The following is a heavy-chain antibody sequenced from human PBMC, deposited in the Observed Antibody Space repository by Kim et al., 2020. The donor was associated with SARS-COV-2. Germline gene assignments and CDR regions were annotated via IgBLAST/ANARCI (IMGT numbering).Heavy chain of an antibody. D-gene: IGHD1-1*01. CDR2: ST. CDR3: ASRLNNYPSY. V-gene: IGHV3-23*05. J-gene: IGHJ4*02. Sequence: STYYADSLKGRFTISRDNSKNTLFLQMNSLRAEDTAAYYCASRLNNYPSYWGQGALVIVSS.